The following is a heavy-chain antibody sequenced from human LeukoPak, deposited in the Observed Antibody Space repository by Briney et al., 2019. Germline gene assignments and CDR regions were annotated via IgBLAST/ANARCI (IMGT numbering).Heavy chain of an antibody. CDR2: INQDGSER. CDR1: GFIFSGYW. CDR3: ARQYQLPARRYYYYYMDV. D-gene: IGHD2-2*01. V-gene: IGHV3-7*01. J-gene: IGHJ6*03. Sequence: GGSLRLSCAASGFIFSGYWMTWVRQAPGKGLEWVANINQDGSERYYVDSVKGRFTISRDNAKNSVYLQMNSLRAEDTAVYYCARQYQLPARRYYYYYMDVWGKGTTVTVSS.